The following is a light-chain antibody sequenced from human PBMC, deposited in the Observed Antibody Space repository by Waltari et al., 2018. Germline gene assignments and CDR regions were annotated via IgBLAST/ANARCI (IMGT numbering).Light chain of an antibody. CDR3: CSYAGSHTWV. CDR1: SSDVGNYDL. Sequence: QSALTQPASVSESPGQSITIPCTGTSSDVGNYDLVSWYLHNPGKAPNLLLYEVNRRPSGGSNRFSGSKSGNTAFLTSSGLQAEDEADYFCCSYAGSHTWVFGGGTKVTVL. CDR2: EVN. V-gene: IGLV2-23*02. J-gene: IGLJ3*02.